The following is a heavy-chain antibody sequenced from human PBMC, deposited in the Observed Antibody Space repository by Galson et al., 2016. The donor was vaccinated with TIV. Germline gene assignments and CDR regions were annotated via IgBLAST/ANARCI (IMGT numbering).Heavy chain of an antibody. V-gene: IGHV3-7*04. D-gene: IGHD2-2*01. Sequence: SLRLSCAASGFTFSNYYMNWVRQAPGKGLEWVANIKQAGSENYSLDSVKGRFTISRDNAKNSLSLQMNSLRAEDTAVYYCARDRGFLPAGSSYWGQGTLVTFSS. J-gene: IGHJ4*02. CDR1: GFTFSNYY. CDR3: ARDRGFLPAGSSY. CDR2: IKQAGSEN.